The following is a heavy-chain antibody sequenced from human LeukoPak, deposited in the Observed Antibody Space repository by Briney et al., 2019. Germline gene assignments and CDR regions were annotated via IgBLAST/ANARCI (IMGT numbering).Heavy chain of an antibody. CDR3: AREPLFGIGTNWFDP. V-gene: IGHV4-31*03. J-gene: IGHJ5*02. D-gene: IGHD3-3*02. CDR1: GVSISSGGYY. CDR2: IYYSGST. Sequence: SQTLSLTCTVSGVSISSGGYYWSWIRQHPGKGLEWIGYIYYSGSTYYNPSLKSRVTISVDTSKNQFSLKLSSVTAADTAVYYCAREPLFGIGTNWFDPWGQGTLVTVSS.